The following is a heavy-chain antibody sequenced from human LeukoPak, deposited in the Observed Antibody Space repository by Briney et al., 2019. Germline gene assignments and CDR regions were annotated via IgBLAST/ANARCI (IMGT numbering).Heavy chain of an antibody. CDR3: ARSNPANPYYYYYGMDV. V-gene: IGHV3-30-3*01. J-gene: IGHJ6*02. D-gene: IGHD1-14*01. Sequence: PGGSLRLSCAASGFTFRSYAMHWVRQAPGKGLDWITVILPDENSQYYADSVMGRFTISRDNSKNTLYLQMNSLRVEDAAIYYCARSNPANPYYYYYGMDVWGQGTTVTVSS. CDR1: GFTFRSYA. CDR2: ILPDENSQ.